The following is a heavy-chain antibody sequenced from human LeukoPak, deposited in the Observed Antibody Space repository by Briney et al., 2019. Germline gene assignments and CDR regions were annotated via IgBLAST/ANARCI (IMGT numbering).Heavy chain of an antibody. V-gene: IGHV3-21*01. D-gene: IGHD3-9*01. Sequence: PGGSLRLSCAASGFTFSSYSMNWIRQAPGKGLEWVSSISGSSSYIYYADSVKGRFTISRDNAKNSLYLQMNSLRAEDTAVYYCARLSGGFDWRRWGQGTLVTVSS. CDR1: GFTFSSYS. J-gene: IGHJ4*02. CDR2: ISGSSSYI. CDR3: ARLSGGFDWRR.